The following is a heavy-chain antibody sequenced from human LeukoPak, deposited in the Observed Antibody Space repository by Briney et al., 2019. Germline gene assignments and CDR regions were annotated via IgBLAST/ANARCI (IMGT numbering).Heavy chain of an antibody. CDR2: TYYKSKWYN. CDR1: GDSVSSNNVA. V-gene: IGHV6-1*01. D-gene: IGHD3-16*01. Sequence: SQTLSLTCAISGDSVSSNNVAWNWSRQSPSRGLEWLGRTYYKSKWYNDYAVSVKSRITINPDTSKNQLSLLLNSVTPDDTAVYYCARDRSWAMDYWGQGTLVTVSS. J-gene: IGHJ4*02. CDR3: ARDRSWAMDY.